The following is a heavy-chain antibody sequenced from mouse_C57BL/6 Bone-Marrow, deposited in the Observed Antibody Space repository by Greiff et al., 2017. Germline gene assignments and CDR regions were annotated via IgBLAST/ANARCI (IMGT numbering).Heavy chain of an antibody. Sequence: ESGPGLVKPSQSLSLTCSVTGYSINSGYYWNWIRQFPGNQLEWLGYISYDGSNDYNPSLKNRISITRDTSKNQFFLTLNSVTTEDTATYYCARGETWGQGTTLTVSS. CDR2: ISYDGSN. V-gene: IGHV3-6*01. CDR1: GYSINSGYY. CDR3: ARGET. J-gene: IGHJ2*01.